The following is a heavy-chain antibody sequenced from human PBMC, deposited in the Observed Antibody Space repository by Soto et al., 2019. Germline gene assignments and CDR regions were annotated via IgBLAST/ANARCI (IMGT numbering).Heavy chain of an antibody. Sequence: LSLTCAVSGGSISSGGYSWSWIRQPPGKGLEWIGYIYHSGSTYYNPSLKSRVTISVDRSKNQFSPKLSSVTAADTAVYYCARGVVRGVISWFDPWGQGTLVTVSS. V-gene: IGHV4-30-2*01. CDR3: ARGVVRGVISWFDP. J-gene: IGHJ5*02. D-gene: IGHD3-10*01. CDR2: IYHSGST. CDR1: GGSISSGGYS.